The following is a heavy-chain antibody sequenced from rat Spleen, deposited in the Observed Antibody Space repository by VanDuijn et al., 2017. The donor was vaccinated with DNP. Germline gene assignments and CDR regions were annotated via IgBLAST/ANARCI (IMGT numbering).Heavy chain of an antibody. CDR2: INPDGGST. CDR3: ASWNPIASISTSNY. Sequence: EVQLVETGGGLVQSGRSLKLSCIASGFTFSSYWMFWVRQAPGEGLEWIASINPDGGSTYYPDSVRGRFTISRDNAENTVYLQMNSLRSEDTATYYCASWNPIASISTSNYWGQGVMVTVSS. D-gene: IGHD1-2*01. CDR1: GFTFSSYW. V-gene: IGHV5-58*01. J-gene: IGHJ2*01.